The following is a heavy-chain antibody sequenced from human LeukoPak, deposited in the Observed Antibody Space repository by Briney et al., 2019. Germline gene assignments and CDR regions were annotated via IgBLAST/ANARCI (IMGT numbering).Heavy chain of an antibody. D-gene: IGHD3-3*01. CDR3: ARDRPASDFWSGYYRTPPFDY. Sequence: ASVKVSCKASGYTFTGYYMHWVRQAPGQGLEWMGWINPNSGGTNYAQKFQGRVTMTRDTSISTAYMELSRLRSDDTAVYYCARDRPASDFWSGYYRTPPFDYWGQGTLVTVSS. J-gene: IGHJ4*02. V-gene: IGHV1-2*02. CDR1: GYTFTGYY. CDR2: INPNSGGT.